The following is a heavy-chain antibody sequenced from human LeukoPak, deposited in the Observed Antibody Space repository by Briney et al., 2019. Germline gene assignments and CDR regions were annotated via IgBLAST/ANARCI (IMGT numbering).Heavy chain of an antibody. CDR1: GGSISSSSYY. D-gene: IGHD3-3*01. V-gene: IGHV4-39*01. Sequence: SETLSLTCTVSGGSISSSSYYWGWIRQPPGKGLEWIGSIYYSGSTYYNPSLKSRVTISVDTSKNQFSLKLSSVTAADTAVYYCARAGPYDFWSGYYTGNWFDPWGQGTLVTVSS. CDR2: IYYSGST. J-gene: IGHJ5*02. CDR3: ARAGPYDFWSGYYTGNWFDP.